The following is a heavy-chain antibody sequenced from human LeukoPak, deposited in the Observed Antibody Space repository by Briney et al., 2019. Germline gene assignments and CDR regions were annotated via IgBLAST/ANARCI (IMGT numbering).Heavy chain of an antibody. D-gene: IGHD3-10*01. Sequence: SETLSLTCTVSGGSISSSRYYWGWVRQPPGKGLEWIGYIYYSGSTNYNPSLKSRVTISVDTSKNQFSLKLSSVTAADTAVYYCARSLWSNWFDPWGQETLVTVSS. V-gene: IGHV4-61*05. CDR1: GGSISSSRYY. CDR2: IYYSGST. J-gene: IGHJ5*02. CDR3: ARSLWSNWFDP.